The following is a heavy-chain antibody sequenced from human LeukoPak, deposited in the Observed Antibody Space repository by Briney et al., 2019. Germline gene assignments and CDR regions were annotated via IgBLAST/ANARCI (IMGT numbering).Heavy chain of an antibody. CDR2: IKGETNDETT. CDR3: ATIGRGTIDY. J-gene: IGHJ4*02. D-gene: IGHD1-26*01. Sequence: GGSLRLSCAASGFTFSSYAMYWVRQAPGKGLEWVGRIKGETNDETTDYAAPVKDRFIISRDDSRNTLYLQMNSLKSEDTAVYYCATIGRGTIDYWGQGILVTVSS. V-gene: IGHV3-15*07. CDR1: GFTFSSYA.